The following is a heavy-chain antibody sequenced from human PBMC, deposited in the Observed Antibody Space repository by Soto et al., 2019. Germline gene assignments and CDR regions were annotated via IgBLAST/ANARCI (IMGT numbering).Heavy chain of an antibody. CDR3: ARVSGIYYYGMDV. Sequence: SETLSLTCAVYGGSFSGYYWSWIRQPPGKGLEWIGEINHSGSTNYNPPLKSRVTISVDTSKNQFSLKLSSVTAADTAVYYRARVSGIYYYGMDVWGQGTTVTVSS. D-gene: IGHD3-10*01. CDR2: INHSGST. CDR1: GGSFSGYY. V-gene: IGHV4-34*01. J-gene: IGHJ6*02.